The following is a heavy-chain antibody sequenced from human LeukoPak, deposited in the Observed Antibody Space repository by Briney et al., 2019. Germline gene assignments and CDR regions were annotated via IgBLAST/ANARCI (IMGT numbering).Heavy chain of an antibody. CDR3: ARLVWDTTMADGDIDS. Sequence: GESLRLSCAASGFTFSSYSMNWVRQAPGKGLEWVSSISSASTYIYYADSVKGRFIISRDNAKNSLYLQMNSLRAEDTAMYYCARLVWDTTMADGDIDSWGQGTLLIVSS. J-gene: IGHJ4*02. D-gene: IGHD5-18*01. V-gene: IGHV3-21*01. CDR1: GFTFSSYS. CDR2: ISSASTYI.